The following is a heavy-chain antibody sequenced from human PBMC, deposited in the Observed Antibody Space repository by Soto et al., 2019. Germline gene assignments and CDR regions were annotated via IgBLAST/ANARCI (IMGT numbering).Heavy chain of an antibody. D-gene: IGHD3-22*01. CDR3: ARGVRITMIGVANNGMDV. J-gene: IGHJ6*02. Sequence: ASVQGSWKASVYTFTSYSMHWFRQAPVQVVKWMGIINPSGGSTSYAQKFQGRVTMTRDTSTSTVYMELSSLRSEDTAVYYCARGVRITMIGVANNGMDVWGQGTTVTVSS. V-gene: IGHV1-46*01. CDR2: INPSGGST. CDR1: VYTFTSYS.